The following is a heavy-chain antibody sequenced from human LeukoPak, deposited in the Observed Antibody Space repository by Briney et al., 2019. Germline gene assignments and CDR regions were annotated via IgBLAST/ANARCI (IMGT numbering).Heavy chain of an antibody. J-gene: IGHJ4*02. V-gene: IGHV1-18*01. D-gene: IGHD6-19*01. CDR2: ISAYNGNT. CDR3: ARGSWNIAVAGTFNY. Sequence: ASAKVSCKASGYTFTSYGISWVRQAPGQGLEWMGWISAYNGNTNYAQKLQGRVTMTTDTSTSTAYMELRSLRSDDTAVYYCARGSWNIAVAGTFNYWGQGTLVTVSS. CDR1: GYTFTSYG.